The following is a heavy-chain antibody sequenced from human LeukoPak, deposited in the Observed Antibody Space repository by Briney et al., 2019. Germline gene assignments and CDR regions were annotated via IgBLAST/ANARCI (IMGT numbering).Heavy chain of an antibody. CDR2: IKKDGSEK. D-gene: IGHD3-10*01. Sequence: PGGSLRLSCAASGFTFSNYWMSWVPPAPGKGLEWVANIKKDGSEKYIVHSVKGAFTISRDNAKRSLCLYMYSVRAGETAVYFSARDKEIDYGSWTWSYYYYYMDVWGKGTTVTISS. CDR1: GFTFSNYW. V-gene: IGHV3-7*01. J-gene: IGHJ6*03. CDR3: ARDKEIDYGSWTWSYYYYYMDV.